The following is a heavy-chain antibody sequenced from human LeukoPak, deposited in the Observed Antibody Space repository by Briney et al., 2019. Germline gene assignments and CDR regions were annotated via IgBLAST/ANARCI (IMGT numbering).Heavy chain of an antibody. CDR2: IYYSGRT. CDR1: AFIFSSYA. D-gene: IGHD2-21*02. J-gene: IGHJ4*02. V-gene: IGHV4-59*08. Sequence: PGGSLRLSCAASAFIFSSYAMSWVRQPPGKGLEWIGYIYYSGRTNYNPSLKSRVTISVDTSKNQFSLKLSSVTAADTAVYYCARHALHCGGDCYFAYWGQGTLVTVSS. CDR3: ARHALHCGGDCYFAY.